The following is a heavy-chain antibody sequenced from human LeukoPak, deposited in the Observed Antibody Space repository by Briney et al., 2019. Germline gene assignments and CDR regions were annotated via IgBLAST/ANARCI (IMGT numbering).Heavy chain of an antibody. CDR1: GCSLRWYY. Sequence: KPSETLSPPLTGSGCSLRWYYWSWVRQPPGKGLEWIGYIYYRGSTNYNPSLKSRVTISVDTSKNQFSLKLSSVTAADTAVYYCARGMTTVTHWGQGTLVTVSS. V-gene: IGHV4-59*01. D-gene: IGHD4-11*01. CDR3: ARGMTTVTH. CDR2: IYYRGST. J-gene: IGHJ4*02.